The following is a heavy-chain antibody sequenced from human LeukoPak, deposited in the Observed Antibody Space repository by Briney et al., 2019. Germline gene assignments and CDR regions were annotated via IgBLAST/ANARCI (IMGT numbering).Heavy chain of an antibody. CDR2: IHGSGIT. V-gene: IGHV4-4*07. D-gene: IGHD1-14*01. Sequence: PSETLSLTCTVSGASISNYYWSWIRQPAGKGLEWIGRIHGSGITNYNPSFKSRVTMPVDTSKNLFSLRLSSVTAADTAMYYCARPREYNTNSYYFDYWGQGILVTVSS. CDR3: ARPREYNTNSYYFDY. J-gene: IGHJ4*02. CDR1: GASISNYY.